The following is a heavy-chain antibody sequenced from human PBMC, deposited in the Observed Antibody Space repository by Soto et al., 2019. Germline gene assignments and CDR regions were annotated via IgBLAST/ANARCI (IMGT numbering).Heavy chain of an antibody. D-gene: IGHD3-10*01. J-gene: IGHJ6*02. CDR2: IYHSGST. V-gene: IGHV4-4*02. CDR1: GGSIIRSHW. CDR3: AKGTLYYGSGSYYSHYSYGMDV. Sequence: SETRSLTCSVSGGSIIRSHWWSWVRQPPGKGLEWIGEIYHSGSTNYNPSLESRVTISVDKSKNQFSLKLTSVTAADTAVYFCAKGTLYYGSGSYYSHYSYGMDVWGPGTTVTVS.